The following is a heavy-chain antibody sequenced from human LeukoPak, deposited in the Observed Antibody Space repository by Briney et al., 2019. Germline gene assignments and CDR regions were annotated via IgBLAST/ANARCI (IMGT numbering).Heavy chain of an antibody. CDR1: GFTVSSNY. CDR3: ATQSEWLGDFDY. V-gene: IGHV3-66*01. D-gene: IGHD6-19*01. J-gene: IGHJ4*02. CDR2: IYSGGST. Sequence: GGSLRLSCAASGFTVSSNYMSWVRQAPGKGLEWVSVIYSGGSTYYAASVKGRFTISRDNSKNTLYLQLNSLRVEDTAVYYCATQSEWLGDFDYWGQGTLVTVSS.